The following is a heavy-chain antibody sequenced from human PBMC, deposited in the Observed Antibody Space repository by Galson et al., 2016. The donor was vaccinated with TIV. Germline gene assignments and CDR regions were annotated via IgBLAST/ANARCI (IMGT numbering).Heavy chain of an antibody. Sequence: SVKVSCKASGYSFTRYYMHWVRQAPGQGLEWMGIINPSGGTTVYAEKFQGRVTMTSDTSTRTAYMDLSSLRHEDTALYYCARWRSLLGVTGVVLWGQGTLVTVSS. D-gene: IGHD3-10*01. CDR2: INPSGGTT. CDR1: GYSFTRYY. V-gene: IGHV1-46*03. CDR3: ARWRSLLGVTGVVL. J-gene: IGHJ4*02.